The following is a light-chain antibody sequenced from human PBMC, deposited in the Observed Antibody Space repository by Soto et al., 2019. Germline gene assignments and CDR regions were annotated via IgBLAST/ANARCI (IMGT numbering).Light chain of an antibody. CDR1: QSISSW. J-gene: IGKJ3*01. CDR2: DAS. V-gene: IGKV1-5*01. Sequence: DIQMTQSPSTLSASVGDRVTITCRASQSISSWLAWYQQKPGKAPKLLIYDASSLESVVPSRFSGSGSATEFTLTISRLQADDFATYYCQQYNSYSFTFGPGTKVDIK. CDR3: QQYNSYSFT.